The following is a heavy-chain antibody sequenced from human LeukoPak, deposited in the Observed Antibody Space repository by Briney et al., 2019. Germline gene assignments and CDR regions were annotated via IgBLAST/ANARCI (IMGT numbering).Heavy chain of an antibody. CDR1: GYSISSGYY. D-gene: IGHD6-19*01. Sequence: PSETLSLTCTVSGYSISSGYYWGWIRQPPGEGLEWIGNIYHDGSTYYNPSLKSRVTMSVDTSKNQFSLTVSSVTAADTAIYYCARSGASSSGWPFDFWGQGTLVTVPS. CDR2: IYHDGST. CDR3: ARSGASSSGWPFDF. J-gene: IGHJ4*02. V-gene: IGHV4-38-2*02.